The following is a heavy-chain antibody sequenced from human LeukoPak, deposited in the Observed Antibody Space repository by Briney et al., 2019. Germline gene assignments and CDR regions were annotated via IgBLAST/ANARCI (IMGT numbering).Heavy chain of an antibody. CDR2: IKEEGSEK. CDR3: ARGHYQLS. J-gene: IGHJ5*02. CDR1: GFTFSSYW. Sequence: GGSLRLSCAVSGFTFSSYWMSWVRQAPGKGLEWVASIKEEGSEKHYVDSVKGRFTISRDNAKKSLYLQINSLRAEDTAVYYCARGHYQLSWGQGILVTVSS. V-gene: IGHV3-7*01. D-gene: IGHD2-2*01.